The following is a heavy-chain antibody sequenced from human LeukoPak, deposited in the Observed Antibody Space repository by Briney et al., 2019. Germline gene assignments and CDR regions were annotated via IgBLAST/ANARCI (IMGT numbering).Heavy chain of an antibody. CDR2: INGDGSST. CDR1: GFTFSSYW. J-gene: IGHJ5*02. V-gene: IGHV3-74*01. D-gene: IGHD6-25*01. CDR3: ARAPLHRSGGWFDP. Sequence: TGGSLRLSCAASGFTFSSYWMHWVRQAPGKGLRWVSRINGDGSSTSYADSVKGRFTISRDNAKNTLYLQMNTLTDEDTAVYYCARAPLHRSGGWFDPWGQGTLVTVSS.